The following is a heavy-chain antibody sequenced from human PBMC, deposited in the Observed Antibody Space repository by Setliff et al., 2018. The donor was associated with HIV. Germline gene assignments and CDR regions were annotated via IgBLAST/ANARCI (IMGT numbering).Heavy chain of an antibody. CDR1: GDSISRSSFF. CDR2: IYYSGSA. D-gene: IGHD3-22*01. V-gene: IGHV4-31*03. Sequence: SETLSLTCSVSGDSISRSSFFWTWIRQHPGKGLEWIGYIYYSGSATYNPSLKSRVTISIDTSKNQFSLKLSSVTAADTAVYYCARGRLIITDTSAPWLNYFDHWGQGTLVTVSS. CDR3: ARGRLIITDTSAPWLNYFDH. J-gene: IGHJ4*02.